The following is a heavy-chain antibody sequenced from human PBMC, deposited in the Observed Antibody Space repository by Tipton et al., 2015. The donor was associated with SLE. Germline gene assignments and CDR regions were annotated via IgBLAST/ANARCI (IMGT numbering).Heavy chain of an antibody. J-gene: IGHJ4*02. Sequence: SLRLSCAASGFKFDDCAMHWVRQRPGKGLEWVAGINWNSGSIGCADSVQGRFTISRDNAKNSLYLQMDSLRADDTAVYYCARDYWGSGSSPFSDYWGQGTLVTVSS. D-gene: IGHD6-19*01. CDR1: GFKFDDCA. CDR2: INWNSGSI. V-gene: IGHV3-9*01. CDR3: ARDYWGSGSSPFSDY.